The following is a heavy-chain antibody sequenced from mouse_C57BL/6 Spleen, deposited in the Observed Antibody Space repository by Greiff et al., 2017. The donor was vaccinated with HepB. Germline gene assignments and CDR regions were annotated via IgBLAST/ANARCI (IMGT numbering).Heavy chain of an antibody. CDR2: ISDGGSYT. Sequence: EVQLVESGGGLVKPGGSLKLSCAASGFTFSSYAMSWVRQTPGKRLEWVATISDGGSYTYYPDNVKGRFTISRDNAKNNLYLQMSHLKSEDTAMYYCARDGDYYDYDYLDYWGQGTTLTVSS. J-gene: IGHJ2*01. CDR1: GFTFSSYA. CDR3: ARDGDYYDYDYLDY. D-gene: IGHD2-4*01. V-gene: IGHV5-4*01.